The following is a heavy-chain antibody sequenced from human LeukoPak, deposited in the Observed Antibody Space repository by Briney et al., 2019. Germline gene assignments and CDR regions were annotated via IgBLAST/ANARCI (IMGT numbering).Heavy chain of an antibody. CDR1: GFSFSSYW. CDR2: IKQDESEK. Sequence: PGGSLRLSCAASGFSFSSYWMSWIRQAPGQGLEWVANIKQDESEKYYVDSVKGRFTISRDNAKKSLYLQMNSLRAEDTGVYYCARLSDSISCFGFDIWGQGTTVTVSS. CDR3: ARLSDSISCFGFDI. V-gene: IGHV3-7*01. D-gene: IGHD2-2*01. J-gene: IGHJ3*02.